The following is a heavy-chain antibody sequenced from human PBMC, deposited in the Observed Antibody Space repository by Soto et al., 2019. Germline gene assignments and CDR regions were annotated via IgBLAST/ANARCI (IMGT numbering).Heavy chain of an antibody. CDR3: ARDILVPAAIRSYGMDV. CDR1: GFTFRSYA. CDR2: ISYDGSNK. Sequence: QVQLVESGRGVVQPGGSLRLSCVASGFTFRSYAMHWVRQAPGKGLEWVAVISYDGSNKYYTDSVKGRFIISTDNSKNTLYLQMNSLRAEDTAVYYCARDILVPAAIRSYGMDVWGQGTTVTVSS. J-gene: IGHJ6*02. V-gene: IGHV3-30-3*01. D-gene: IGHD2-2*02.